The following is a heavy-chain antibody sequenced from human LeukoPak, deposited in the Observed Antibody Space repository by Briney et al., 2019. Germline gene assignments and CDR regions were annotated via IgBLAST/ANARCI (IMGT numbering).Heavy chain of an antibody. CDR2: IKSNGST. D-gene: IGHD3-22*01. J-gene: IGHJ1*01. CDR3: ARAPSEIGGYYPEYFRH. V-gene: IGHV3-74*01. Sequence: PGGSLRLSCAAYGFTFSTYWMHWVRQAPGKGLVWVSRIKSNGSTNYADSVKGRFTISRDNAKNTVCLQMNSLRPEDTGVYYCARAPSEIGGYYPEYFRHWGQGPLVTVSS. CDR1: GFTFSTYW.